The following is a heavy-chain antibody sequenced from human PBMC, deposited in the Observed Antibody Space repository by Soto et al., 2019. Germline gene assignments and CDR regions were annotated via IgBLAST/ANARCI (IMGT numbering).Heavy chain of an antibody. CDR3: ARSQGSSTSLEIYYYYYHGMDV. J-gene: IGHJ6*02. V-gene: IGHV1-69*01. CDR2: IIPISDTT. D-gene: IGHD2-2*01. Sequence: QVQLVQSGAEVKKPGSSVKVSCKASGGTFSSYAISWVRQAPGQGLEWMGGIIPISDTTNYAQKFQGRVTITADVCTSSAYMGLSSLSSEDTAVYYGARSQGSSTSLEIYYYYYHGMDVWGQGTTVTVSS. CDR1: GGTFSSYA.